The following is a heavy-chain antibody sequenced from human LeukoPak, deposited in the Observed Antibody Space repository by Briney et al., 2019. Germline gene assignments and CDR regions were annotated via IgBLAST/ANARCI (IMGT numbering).Heavy chain of an antibody. J-gene: IGHJ4*02. V-gene: IGHV4-39*01. CDR2: IYYSGST. CDR3: ARQGSSAWIDY. Sequence: KPSETLSLTCTVSGGSISSSSYYWGWIRQPPGKGLEWIGTIYYSGSTYYNPSLKSRVTVSVDTSKNQFSLKLSSVTAADTAVYYCARQGSSAWIDYWGQGTLVTVSS. D-gene: IGHD1-1*01. CDR1: GGSISSSSYY.